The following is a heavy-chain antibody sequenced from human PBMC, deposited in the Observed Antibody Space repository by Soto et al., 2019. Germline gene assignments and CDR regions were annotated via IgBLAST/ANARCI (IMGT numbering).Heavy chain of an antibody. Sequence: GGSLRLSCAASGFTFSSYAMHWVRQAPGKGLEWVAVISYDGSNQYYADSVKGRFTISRDNSKNTLYLQMNSLRAEDTAVYYCARDSRYPENYYDSSGSYHPGAFDIWGQGTMVTVSS. CDR1: GFTFSSYA. D-gene: IGHD3-22*01. CDR3: ARDSRYPENYYDSSGSYHPGAFDI. J-gene: IGHJ3*02. V-gene: IGHV3-30-3*01. CDR2: ISYDGSNQ.